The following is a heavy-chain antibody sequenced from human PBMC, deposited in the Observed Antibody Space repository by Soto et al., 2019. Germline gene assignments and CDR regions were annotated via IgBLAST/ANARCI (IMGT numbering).Heavy chain of an antibody. Sequence: QITLKESGPPLVRPTQTLTLTCTFSGFSLSTTGVGVGWIRQPPGKALGWLALNYWDDDKRYSPSLKSRLTVTKDTSKNEASITRTNMDPVDTATYYCGLRVRVCGLGRERANCFARWGHGTLVTVSS. CDR1: GFSLSTTGVG. CDR2: NYWDDDK. V-gene: IGHV2-5*02. D-gene: IGHD3-16*01. J-gene: IGHJ5*02. CDR3: GLRVRVCGLGRERANCFAR.